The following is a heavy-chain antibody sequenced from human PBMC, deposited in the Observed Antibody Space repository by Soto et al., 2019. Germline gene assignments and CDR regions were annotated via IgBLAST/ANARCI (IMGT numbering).Heavy chain of an antibody. CDR1: GGTFSTYA. V-gene: IGHV1-69*01. CDR2: IIPIFGTT. Sequence: QVQLVQSGAEVKKPGSSVKVSCKASGGTFSTYAITWVRQAPGQGLEWLGGIIPIFGTTDYARKFQGRVTITAAESTNTVFIELSSLTSEDTAVYYCARGVGAYYFDYGGQGTLVTVSS. J-gene: IGHJ4*02. D-gene: IGHD1-26*01. CDR3: ARGVGAYYFDY.